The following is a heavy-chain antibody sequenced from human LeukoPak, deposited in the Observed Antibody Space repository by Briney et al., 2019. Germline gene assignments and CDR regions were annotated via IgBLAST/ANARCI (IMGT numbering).Heavy chain of an antibody. CDR1: GGSINSGSYY. J-gene: IGHJ1*01. Sequence: MPSQTLSLTCTVSGGSINSGSYYWTWIRQPAGKGLEWIGRIYTSGSTNYNPSLRGRVTTSADTSTNQFSLRLSSVTAADTAVYYCAREGSVAAGYFRRWGQGTLVTVSS. V-gene: IGHV4-61*02. CDR3: AREGSVAAGYFRR. D-gene: IGHD6-19*01. CDR2: IYTSGST.